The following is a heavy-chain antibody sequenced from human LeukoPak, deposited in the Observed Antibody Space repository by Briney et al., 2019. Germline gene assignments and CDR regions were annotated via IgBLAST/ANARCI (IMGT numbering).Heavy chain of an antibody. CDR2: ISTYNGNT. Sequence: GASVKVSCKASGYTFTSHGISWVRQAPGQGLEWMGWISTYNGNTNYAQKLQGRVTMTTDTSTSTAYMELRSLRSDDTAVYYCARDAGLLWFGEKAPYYYYYMDVWGKGTTVTVSS. J-gene: IGHJ6*03. D-gene: IGHD3-10*01. V-gene: IGHV1-18*01. CDR3: ARDAGLLWFGEKAPYYYYYMDV. CDR1: GYTFTSHG.